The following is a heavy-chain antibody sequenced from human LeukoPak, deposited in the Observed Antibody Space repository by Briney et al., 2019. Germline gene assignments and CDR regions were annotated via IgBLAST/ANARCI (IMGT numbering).Heavy chain of an antibody. D-gene: IGHD4-17*01. CDR3: ARRAYGDYGRWYYDL. V-gene: IGHV3-74*01. Sequence: GGSLRLSCAASGFTFSSYWMHWVRQAPGKGLVWVSRINTDGSSTSYADSVKGRFTISRDNAKNTLYLQMNSLRAEDTAVYYCARRAYGDYGRWYYDLWGRGTLVTVSS. CDR2: INTDGSST. CDR1: GFTFSSYW. J-gene: IGHJ2*01.